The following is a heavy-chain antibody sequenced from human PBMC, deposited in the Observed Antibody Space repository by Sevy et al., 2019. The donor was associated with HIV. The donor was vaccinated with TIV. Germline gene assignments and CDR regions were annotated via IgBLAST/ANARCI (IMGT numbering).Heavy chain of an antibody. J-gene: IGHJ4*02. CDR1: GGSISKIGNY. CDR3: AKIYDY. CDR2: IFHTGKT. D-gene: IGHD3-3*01. Sequence: AESLSLTCSVSGGSISKIGNYWGWVRQPPGDRMEWIGDIFHTGKTNYNPSLKSRVTISLDTSKNQFSLKLSSVTAADTAVYYCAKIYDYWGPGALVNVSS. V-gene: IGHV4-39*01.